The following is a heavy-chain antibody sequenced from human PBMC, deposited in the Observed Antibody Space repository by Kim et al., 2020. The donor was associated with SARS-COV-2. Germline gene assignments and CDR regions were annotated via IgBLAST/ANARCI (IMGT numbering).Heavy chain of an antibody. J-gene: IGHJ3*02. D-gene: IGHD1-26*01. CDR3: ASYSGSYYEGTDAFDI. Sequence: SHKSRVTISVDTSKNQFSLKLSSVTAADTAVYYCASYSGSYYEGTDAFDIWGQGTMVTVSS. V-gene: IGHV4-4*09.